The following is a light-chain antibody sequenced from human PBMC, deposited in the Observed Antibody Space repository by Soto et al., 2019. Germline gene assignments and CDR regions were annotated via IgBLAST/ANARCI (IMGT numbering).Light chain of an antibody. J-gene: IGKJ2*01. Sequence: DIEMTQSPSTLSASVGDRVTITCRATQSLNIWLAWYQQKPGKAPKLLISKASSLESGVQSRFSGSGSGPEFSLTISSLQPDDFATYYCQQYKAYSYTCGQGTKLE. CDR2: KAS. CDR3: QQYKAYSYT. CDR1: QSLNIW. V-gene: IGKV1-5*03.